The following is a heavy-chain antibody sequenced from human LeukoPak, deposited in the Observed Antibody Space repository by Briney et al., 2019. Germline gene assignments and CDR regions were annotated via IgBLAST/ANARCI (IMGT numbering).Heavy chain of an antibody. D-gene: IGHD3-22*01. Sequence: PGGSLRLSCAASGFTFTNAWMTWVRQAPGKGLEWVGFIRSKAYGGTTEYAASVKGRFTISRDDSKSIAYLQMNSLKTEDTAVYYCTRDPAPNWPLYDSLGYWGQGTLVTVSS. CDR3: TRDPAPNWPLYDSLGY. V-gene: IGHV3-49*04. CDR2: IRSKAYGGTT. J-gene: IGHJ4*02. CDR1: GFTFTNAW.